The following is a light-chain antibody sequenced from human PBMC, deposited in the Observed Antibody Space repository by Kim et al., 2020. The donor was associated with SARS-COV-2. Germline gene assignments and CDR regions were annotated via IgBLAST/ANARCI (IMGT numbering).Light chain of an antibody. Sequence: VSPGQTASITCSGDKLGDKYACWYQQKPGQSPVLVIYQDSKRPSGIPERFSGSNSGNTDTLTISGTQAMDEADYYCQAWDSSTAVFGTGTKVTVL. CDR1: KLGDKY. J-gene: IGLJ1*01. V-gene: IGLV3-1*01. CDR2: QDS. CDR3: QAWDSSTAV.